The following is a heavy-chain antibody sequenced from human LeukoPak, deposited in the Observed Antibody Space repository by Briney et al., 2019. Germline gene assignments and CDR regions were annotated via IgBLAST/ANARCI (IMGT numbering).Heavy chain of an antibody. CDR1: GFIFSNYG. Sequence: GGSLRLSCAGSGFIFSNYGMHWVRQAPGKGLEWVAVISYDGSNKYYADSVKGRFTISRDNSKNTLYLQMNSLRAEDTAVYYCARDIVVVPAATNYWGQGTLVTVSS. CDR3: ARDIVVVPAATNY. D-gene: IGHD2-2*01. CDR2: ISYDGSNK. V-gene: IGHV3-30*19. J-gene: IGHJ4*02.